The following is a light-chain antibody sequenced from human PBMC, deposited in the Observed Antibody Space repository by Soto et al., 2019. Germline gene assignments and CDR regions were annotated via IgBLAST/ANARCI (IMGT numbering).Light chain of an antibody. CDR1: QSVSSSY. CDR2: GAS. CDR3: QQYPGYT. Sequence: EIVLTQSPGTLSLSPGERATLSCRASQSVSSSYLAWYQQKPGQAPRLLIYGASSRATGIPDRFSGSGSGTDFTITISRLEPEDFAVYYCQQYPGYTFGQGTKVEIK. J-gene: IGKJ2*01. V-gene: IGKV3-20*01.